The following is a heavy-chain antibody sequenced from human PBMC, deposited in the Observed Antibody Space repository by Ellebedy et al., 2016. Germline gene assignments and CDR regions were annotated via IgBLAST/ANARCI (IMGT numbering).Heavy chain of an antibody. D-gene: IGHD1-26*01. Sequence: SETLSLTXTVSGGSIGDSSSYWAWIRQPPGKGLEWIASINYAGYTFTNPSLRSRITVSLDKSKKQVSLGLSSVTAADTAVYYCVRAGGGSSYIPYSYYGMDVWGQGTTVTVSS. V-gene: IGHV4-39*07. CDR2: INYAGYT. CDR1: GGSIGDSSSY. J-gene: IGHJ6*02. CDR3: VRAGGGSSYIPYSYYGMDV.